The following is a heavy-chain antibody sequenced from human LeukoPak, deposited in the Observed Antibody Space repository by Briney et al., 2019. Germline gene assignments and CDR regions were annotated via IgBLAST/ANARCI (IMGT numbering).Heavy chain of an antibody. V-gene: IGHV4-39*07. J-gene: IGHJ5*02. Sequence: PSETLSLTCTLSGGSVSNSAFYWGWIRQTPGRGLEWIGSLYYTGDTYYSPSLKSRVSISVDTSKNQFSLQLRSVTAADTAVYYCASTSWGVPVATKGRNWFDPWGQGTLVTVSS. CDR1: GGSVSNSAFY. CDR3: ASTSWGVPVATKGRNWFDP. CDR2: LYYTGDT. D-gene: IGHD5-12*01.